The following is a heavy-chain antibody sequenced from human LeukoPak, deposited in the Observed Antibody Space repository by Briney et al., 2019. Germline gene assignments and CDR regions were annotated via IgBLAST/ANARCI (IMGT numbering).Heavy chain of an antibody. J-gene: IGHJ6*03. CDR2: INPNSGGT. V-gene: IGHV1-2*02. Sequence: ASVKVSCKASGYAFTGYYMHWVRQAPGQGLEWMGWINPNSGGTNYAQKFQGRVTMTRDTSISTAYMELSRLRSDDTAVYYCARAHYYYYYMDVWGKGTTVTVSS. CDR3: ARAHYYYYYMDV. CDR1: GYAFTGYY.